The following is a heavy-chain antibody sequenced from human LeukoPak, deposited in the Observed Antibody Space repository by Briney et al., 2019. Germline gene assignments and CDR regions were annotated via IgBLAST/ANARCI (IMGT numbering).Heavy chain of an antibody. Sequence: PSETLSLTCAVYGGSFSGYYWSWIRQPPGKGLEWIGEINHSGSTNYNPSLKSRVTISVDTSKNQFSLKLSSVTAADTAVYYCAKHLYYYGSGSYSGDDAFDIWGRGTMVTVSS. CDR3: AKHLYYYGSGSYSGDDAFDI. V-gene: IGHV4-34*01. D-gene: IGHD3-10*01. J-gene: IGHJ3*02. CDR2: INHSGST. CDR1: GGSFSGYY.